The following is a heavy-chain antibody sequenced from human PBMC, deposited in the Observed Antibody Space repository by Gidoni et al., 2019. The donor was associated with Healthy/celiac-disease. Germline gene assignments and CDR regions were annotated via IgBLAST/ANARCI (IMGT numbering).Heavy chain of an antibody. Sequence: EVQLVESGGGLVQPGGSLGPSCAAPGFTFCSYWMTWVRQAPGKGLEWVANIKQDGSEKYYVDSVKGRFTISRDNAKNSLYLQMNSLRAEDTAVYYCAATWTDGYWYFDLWGRGTLVTVSS. D-gene: IGHD5-12*01. CDR2: IKQDGSEK. CDR3: AATWTDGYWYFDL. CDR1: GFTFCSYW. V-gene: IGHV3-7*01. J-gene: IGHJ2*01.